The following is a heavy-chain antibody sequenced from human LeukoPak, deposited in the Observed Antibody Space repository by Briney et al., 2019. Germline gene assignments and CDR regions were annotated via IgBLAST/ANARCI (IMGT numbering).Heavy chain of an antibody. CDR1: GYTFTSYG. CDR3: ARGGSSSWYLYY. D-gene: IGHD6-13*01. J-gene: IGHJ4*02. CDR2: ISAYNGNT. V-gene: IGHV1-18*01. Sequence: ASVKVSCKASGYTFTSYGISWVRQAPGQGLEWMGWISAYNGNTNYAQKFQGRVTMTRDTSTSTASMELSSLRSEDTAVYYCARGGSSSWYLYYWGQGTLVTVSS.